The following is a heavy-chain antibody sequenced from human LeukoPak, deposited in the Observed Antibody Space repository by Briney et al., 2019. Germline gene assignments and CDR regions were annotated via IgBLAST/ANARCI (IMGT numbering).Heavy chain of an antibody. J-gene: IGHJ6*02. Sequence: GGSLRLSCAASGFSFSTYSMNWVRQAPGKGLEWVSAISGSGGSTYYANSVKGRFTISRDNSKNTLYLQMNSLRAEDTAVYYCAKAAAGTYYYYGMDVWGQGTTVTVSS. V-gene: IGHV3-23*01. D-gene: IGHD6-13*01. CDR2: ISGSGGST. CDR3: AKAAAGTYYYYGMDV. CDR1: GFSFSTYS.